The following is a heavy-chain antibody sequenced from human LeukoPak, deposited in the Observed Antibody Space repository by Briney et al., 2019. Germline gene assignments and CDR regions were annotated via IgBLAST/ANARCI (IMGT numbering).Heavy chain of an antibody. V-gene: IGHV3-48*03. CDR1: GFTFSNYE. J-gene: IGHJ3*02. D-gene: IGHD5-24*01. CDR2: IRSSGTTI. CDR3: ARGGGPRYNYNAFDI. Sequence: GGSLRLSCAVSGFTFSNYEMNWVRRAPGKGLEWVSYIRSSGTTIYYADSVKGRFTVSRDNAKSSLYLQLNSLRAEDTAVYYCARGGGPRYNYNAFDIWGQGTMVTVSS.